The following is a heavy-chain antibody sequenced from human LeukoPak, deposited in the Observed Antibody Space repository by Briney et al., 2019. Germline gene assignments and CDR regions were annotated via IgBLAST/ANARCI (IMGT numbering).Heavy chain of an antibody. CDR2: IYYSGST. D-gene: IGHD4-23*01. CDR1: GGSISSYY. V-gene: IGHV4-59*12. J-gene: IGHJ4*02. Sequence: PSETLSLTCTASGGSISSYYWSWIRQPPGKGLEWIGYIYYSGSTNYNPSLKSRVTISVDTSKKQFSLKLTSVTAADTAVYYCARGGKATVVTMWGQGILVTVSS. CDR3: ARGGKATVVTM.